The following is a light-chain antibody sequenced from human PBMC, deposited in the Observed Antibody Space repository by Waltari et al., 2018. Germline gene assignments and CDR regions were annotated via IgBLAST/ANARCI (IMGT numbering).Light chain of an antibody. V-gene: IGKV1-39*01. J-gene: IGKJ2*01. CDR3: QQSDGIPFT. Sequence: DIKMTPSPSSLSPSIGDTVTLTCRASQSVGPFLNWYPQKPGEAPNHLIYKTSHLQGGVSSRFSCSGSSTEFTLTIDNLQPEDFATYYCQQSDGIPFTFGPGT. CDR1: QSVGPF. CDR2: KTS.